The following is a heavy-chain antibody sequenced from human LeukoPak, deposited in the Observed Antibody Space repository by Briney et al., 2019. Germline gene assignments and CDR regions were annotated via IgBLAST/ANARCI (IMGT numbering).Heavy chain of an antibody. D-gene: IGHD3-10*01. J-gene: IGHJ4*02. CDR2: ISSSGSTI. V-gene: IGHV3-48*03. Sequence: GGSLRLSCAASGFTFSSYEMNWVRQAPGKGLEWVSYISSSGSTIYYADSVKGRFTISRDNAKNSLYLQMNSLRAEDTAVYYCATLCGSARGAFDSWGQGTLVTVSS. CDR3: ATLCGSARGAFDS. CDR1: GFTFSSYE.